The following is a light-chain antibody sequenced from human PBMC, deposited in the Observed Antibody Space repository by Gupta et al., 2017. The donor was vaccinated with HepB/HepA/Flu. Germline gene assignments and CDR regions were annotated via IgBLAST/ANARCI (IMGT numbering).Light chain of an antibody. Sequence: SYELTQPPSVSVSLGQMARITCSGEALPIKYAYWYQQKPGQFPVLVICKDTDRPSGIPERFSGSSSGTIVTLTISGVQAEDEADYYCLSADSSNWVFGGGTKLTVL. CDR1: ALPIKY. J-gene: IGLJ3*02. CDR3: LSADSSNWV. V-gene: IGLV3-16*01. CDR2: KDT.